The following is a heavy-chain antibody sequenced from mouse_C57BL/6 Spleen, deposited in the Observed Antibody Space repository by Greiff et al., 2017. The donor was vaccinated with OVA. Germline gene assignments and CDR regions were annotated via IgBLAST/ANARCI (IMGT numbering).Heavy chain of an antibody. J-gene: IGHJ1*03. CDR1: GFTFSSYA. CDR2: ISDGGSYT. Sequence: EVKVVESGGGLVKPGGSLKLSCAASGFTFSSYAMSWVRQTPEQRLEWVATISDGGSYTYYPDNVKGRFTISRDNAKNNLYLQMSHLKSEDTAMYYCARDRDYGSSYGWYFDVWGTGTTVTVSS. V-gene: IGHV5-4*01. D-gene: IGHD1-1*01. CDR3: ARDRDYGSSYGWYFDV.